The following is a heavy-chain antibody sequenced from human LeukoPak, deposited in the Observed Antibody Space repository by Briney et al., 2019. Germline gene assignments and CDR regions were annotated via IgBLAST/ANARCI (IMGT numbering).Heavy chain of an antibody. V-gene: IGHV3-43*02. Sequence: GGSLRLSCAVSGFTFDDYAMHWVRHAPGKSLEWVSLISGDGVRTYYADYVKGRFTISRDNSKNSLYLQMNSLRSEVTALYYCAKAGGSYSYNWFDPWGQVTLVTVSS. CDR1: GFTFDDYA. CDR2: ISGDGVRT. D-gene: IGHD3-10*01. J-gene: IGHJ5*02. CDR3: AKAGGSYSYNWFDP.